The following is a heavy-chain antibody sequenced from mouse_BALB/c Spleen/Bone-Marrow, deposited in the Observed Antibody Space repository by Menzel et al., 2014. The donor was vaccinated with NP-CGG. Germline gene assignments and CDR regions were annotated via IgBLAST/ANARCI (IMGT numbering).Heavy chain of an antibody. V-gene: IGHV1S81*02. Sequence: QVQLQQSGAELVKPGASVKLSCKASGYTFTSYWMHWVKQRPGQGLEWIGEINPTNGRSNYNEKFKSKATLTVDKSSSTAYMQLSSVTSEDSAVYYCARRGDYYGAMDYWGQGTSVTVSS. CDR2: INPTNGRS. CDR1: GYTFTSYW. J-gene: IGHJ4*01. D-gene: IGHD1-1*01. CDR3: ARRGDYYGAMDY.